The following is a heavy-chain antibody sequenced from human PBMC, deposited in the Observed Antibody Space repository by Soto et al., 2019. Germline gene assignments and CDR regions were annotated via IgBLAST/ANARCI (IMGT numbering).Heavy chain of an antibody. CDR3: AKAPGGYCSGGSCFYYYYMDV. J-gene: IGHJ6*03. CDR2: ISGSGGST. V-gene: IGHV3-23*01. Sequence: GGSLRLSCAASGFTFSSYAMSWVRQAPGKGLEWVSAISGSGGSTYYADSVKGRFTISRDNSKNTLYLQMNSLRAEDTAVYYCAKAPGGYCSGGSCFYYYYMDVWGKGTTVTVSS. D-gene: IGHD2-15*01. CDR1: GFTFSSYA.